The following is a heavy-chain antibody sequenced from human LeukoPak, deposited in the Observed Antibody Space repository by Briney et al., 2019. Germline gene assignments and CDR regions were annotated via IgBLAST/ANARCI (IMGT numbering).Heavy chain of an antibody. CDR3: ARVKNIAVAGILDY. D-gene: IGHD6-19*01. J-gene: IGHJ4*02. CDR2: IYYSGST. V-gene: IGHV4-39*07. Sequence: SETLSLTCTVSGGSISSSSYYWGWIRQPPGKGLEWIGSIYYSGSTYYNPSLKSRVTISVDTSKNQFSLKLSSVTAADTAVYYCARVKNIAVAGILDYWGQGTLVTVSS. CDR1: GGSISSSSYY.